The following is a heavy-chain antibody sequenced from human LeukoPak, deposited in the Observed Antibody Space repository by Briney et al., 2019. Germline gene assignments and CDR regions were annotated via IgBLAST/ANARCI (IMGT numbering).Heavy chain of an antibody. CDR2: IYPGDSDT. Sequence: GESLKISCKGSGYSFTSYWIGWVRQMPGKGLEWMEMIYPGDSDTRYSPSFQGQVTISADKSICTAYLQWSSLKASDTAMYYCARQGRAVAGAYYYYYGMDVWGQGTTVTVSS. V-gene: IGHV5-51*01. CDR1: GYSFTSYW. D-gene: IGHD6-19*01. J-gene: IGHJ6*02. CDR3: ARQGRAVAGAYYYYYGMDV.